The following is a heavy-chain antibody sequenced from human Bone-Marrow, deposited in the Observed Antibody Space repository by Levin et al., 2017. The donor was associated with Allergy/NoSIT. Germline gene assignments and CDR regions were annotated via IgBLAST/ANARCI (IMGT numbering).Heavy chain of an antibody. D-gene: IGHD5-12*01. CDR2: IYSSGNT. CDR3: ARSLSGYSGYDLDN. V-gene: IGHV4-4*07. J-gene: IGHJ4*02. Sequence: NASETLSLTCTVSGGSISGHYWSWIRQPAGKGLEWIGRIYSSGNTHYNPSLKSRVTMSLDTSKSQVSLKLSSVTAADTAVSHCARSLSGYSGYDLDNWGQGTLVTVSS. CDR1: GGSISGHY.